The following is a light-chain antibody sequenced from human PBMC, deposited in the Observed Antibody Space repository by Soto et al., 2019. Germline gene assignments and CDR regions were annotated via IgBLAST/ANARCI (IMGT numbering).Light chain of an antibody. J-gene: IGKJ1*01. Sequence: EIVLTQSPGTLSLSPGERATLSCRASQSVSSSYLAWYQQKPGQAPRLLTYGASSRATGIPDRFSGSGSGTDFTLTISRLEPEDSAVYYCQQYGSSRTFGQGTKVDIK. CDR3: QQYGSSRT. CDR1: QSVSSSY. CDR2: GAS. V-gene: IGKV3-20*01.